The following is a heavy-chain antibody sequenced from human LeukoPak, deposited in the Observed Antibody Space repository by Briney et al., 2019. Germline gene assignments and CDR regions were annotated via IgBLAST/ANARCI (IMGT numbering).Heavy chain of an antibody. D-gene: IGHD3-22*01. Sequence: GGSLRLSCVASGFTFNLYWMSWVRQAPGKGLEWVANIKQDGSEKYYLDSVKGRFTISRDNAENSLYLQMNSPRAEDTAVYYCARDGDTSGYSDWGQGTLVTVSS. J-gene: IGHJ4*02. CDR2: IKQDGSEK. V-gene: IGHV3-7*01. CDR1: GFTFNLYW. CDR3: ARDGDTSGYSD.